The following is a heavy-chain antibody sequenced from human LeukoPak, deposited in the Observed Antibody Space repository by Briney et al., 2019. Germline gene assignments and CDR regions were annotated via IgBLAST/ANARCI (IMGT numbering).Heavy chain of an antibody. Sequence: GGSLRLSCAASGFTFSSYAMHWVRQAPGKGLEWVAVISYDGSNKYYADSVKGRFTTSRDNSKNTLYLQMNSLRAEDTAVYYCARDTAMAIYYYYYYGMDVWGQGTTVTVSS. CDR2: ISYDGSNK. J-gene: IGHJ6*02. D-gene: IGHD5-18*01. V-gene: IGHV3-30-3*01. CDR3: ARDTAMAIYYYYYYGMDV. CDR1: GFTFSSYA.